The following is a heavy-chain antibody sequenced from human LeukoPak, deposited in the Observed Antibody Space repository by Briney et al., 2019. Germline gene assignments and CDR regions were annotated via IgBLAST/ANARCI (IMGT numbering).Heavy chain of an antibody. CDR3: ARTDYGGNSDY. V-gene: IGHV3-53*01. D-gene: IGHD4-23*01. J-gene: IGHJ4*02. Sequence: GGSLRLSCAASGFTISSNYMSWVRQAPGKGLEWVSVIYSGGSTYYADSVKGRFTISRDNSKNTLYLQMNSLRAEDTAVYYCARTDYGGNSDYWGQGTLVTVSS. CDR2: IYSGGST. CDR1: GFTISSNY.